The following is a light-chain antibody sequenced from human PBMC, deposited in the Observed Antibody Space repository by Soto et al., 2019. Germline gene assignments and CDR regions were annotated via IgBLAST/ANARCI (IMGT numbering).Light chain of an antibody. J-gene: IGKJ4*01. CDR1: QSVSSN. Sequence: EIVMTQSPATLSVSPGARATLSCRASQSVSSNFAWYQQRPAQAPRLLIYDVSTRATGVPTRFSGSGSGTEFTLTISSLQSEDFAVYYCQQYHDWPLTFGGGTKVDIK. CDR2: DVS. CDR3: QQYHDWPLT. V-gene: IGKV3D-15*01.